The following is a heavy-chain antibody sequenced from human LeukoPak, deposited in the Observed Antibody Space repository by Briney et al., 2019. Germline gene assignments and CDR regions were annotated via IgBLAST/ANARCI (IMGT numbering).Heavy chain of an antibody. CDR2: TYYSGST. V-gene: IGHV4-59*01. Sequence: SQTLSLTCAVYGGSFSGYYWGWIRQPPGRGLEWIGYTYYSGSTNYNPSLKSRVTISVDTSKNQFSLRLSSVTAADTAVYYCARDRYSGSYWGYFDYWGQGTLVTVSS. D-gene: IGHD1-26*01. CDR1: GGSFSGYY. CDR3: ARDRYSGSYWGYFDY. J-gene: IGHJ4*02.